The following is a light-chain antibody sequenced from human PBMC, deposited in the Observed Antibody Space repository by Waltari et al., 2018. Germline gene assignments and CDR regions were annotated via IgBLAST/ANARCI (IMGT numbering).Light chain of an antibody. CDR2: GAS. CDR3: QHYGRSPRVA. V-gene: IGKV3-20*01. Sequence: EIVLTQSPGTLSLSPGERASLSCRASQSVSINYLAWYQQKPGQAPRLLIYGASGRATDIPDRFTASGYGTDFTLTISRLEPEDFAVYYCQHYGRSPRVAFGGGTKVEIK. J-gene: IGKJ4*01. CDR1: QSVSINY.